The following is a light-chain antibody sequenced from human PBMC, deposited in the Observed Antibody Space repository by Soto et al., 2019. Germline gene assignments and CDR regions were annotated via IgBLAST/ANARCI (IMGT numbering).Light chain of an antibody. J-gene: IGLJ3*02. Sequence: QAVVTQPPSASGTPGQRVTISCSGSSSNIGSNTVNWYQQLPGTAPKLLIYSNNQRPSGVPDRFSGSKSGTSASLAISGLQSEDEAYYYCAAWDDSLNGWVFGGGTKVTVL. V-gene: IGLV1-44*01. CDR1: SSNIGSNT. CDR2: SNN. CDR3: AAWDDSLNGWV.